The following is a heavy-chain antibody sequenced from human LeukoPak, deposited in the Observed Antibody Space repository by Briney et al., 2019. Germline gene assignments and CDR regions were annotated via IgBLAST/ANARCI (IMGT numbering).Heavy chain of an antibody. CDR3: AKELYCSSTSCYAGHFDY. CDR1: GFTVSSYA. J-gene: IGHJ4*02. D-gene: IGHD2-2*01. Sequence: GGSLRLSCAASGFTVSSYAMSWVRQAPGKGLEWVSAISGSGGSTYYADSVKGRFTISRDNSKNTLYLQMNSLRAEDTAVYYCAKELYCSSTSCYAGHFDYWGQGTLVTVSS. CDR2: ISGSGGST. V-gene: IGHV3-23*01.